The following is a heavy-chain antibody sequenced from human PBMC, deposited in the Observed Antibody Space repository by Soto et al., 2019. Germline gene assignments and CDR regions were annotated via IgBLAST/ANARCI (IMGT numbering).Heavy chain of an antibody. J-gene: IGHJ6*02. V-gene: IGHV1-2*04. CDR2: INPNSGGT. Sequence: ASVKVSCKASGYTFTGYYMHWVRQAPGQGLEWMGWINPNSGGTNYAQKFQGWVTMTRDTSISTAYMELSRLRSDDTAVYYCARGARYDSSGYYPHYYSYYGMDVWGQGTTVTVSS. CDR1: GYTFTGYY. D-gene: IGHD3-22*01. CDR3: ARGARYDSSGYYPHYYSYYGMDV.